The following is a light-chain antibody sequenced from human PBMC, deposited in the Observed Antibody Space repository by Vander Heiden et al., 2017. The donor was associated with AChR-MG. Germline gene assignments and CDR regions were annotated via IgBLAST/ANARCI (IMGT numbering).Light chain of an antibody. J-gene: IGKJ2*01. CDR1: QAISNY. V-gene: IGKV1-33*01. CDR3: QQYDNLPRYT. CDR2: DAS. Sequence: DIQMTQSPSSLSASVGDRVTITCQASQAISNYLNWYQQKTGKAPKLLIYDASNLETGVPSRFSGSGSGTDFTFTISSLQPEDIATYYCQQYDNLPRYTFGQGTKLEIK.